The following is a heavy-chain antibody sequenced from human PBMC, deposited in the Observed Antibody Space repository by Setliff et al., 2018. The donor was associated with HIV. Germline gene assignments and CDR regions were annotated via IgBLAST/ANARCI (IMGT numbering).Heavy chain of an antibody. J-gene: IGHJ5*02. CDR1: GGSISSAY. CDR3: ARTRSGTYYGEMNWFDP. CDR2: IYSGGIT. D-gene: IGHD3-10*01. V-gene: IGHV4-59*08. Sequence: SETLSLTCAVSGGSISSAYWSWVRQPPGKGLEWIGYIYSGGITKYSPALKSRCTISVDTSKNRFSMTLRSVTAADTAVYYCARTRSGTYYGEMNWFDPWGQGILVTVSS.